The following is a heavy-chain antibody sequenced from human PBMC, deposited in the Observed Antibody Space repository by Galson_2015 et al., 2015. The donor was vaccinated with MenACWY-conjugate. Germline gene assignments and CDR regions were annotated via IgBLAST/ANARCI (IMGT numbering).Heavy chain of an antibody. D-gene: IGHD3-22*01. CDR1: GFTFSNTA. CDR2: AAYDSGTK. Sequence: SLRLSCAASGFTFSNTAMHWVRQAPGKGLEWVAVAAYDSGTKYYADSVQGRFSISRDNSKNTLYLEMNSLRPEDTAVYYCVKTRRESSGYYYREFDHWGQGTLVTVSS. V-gene: IGHV3-30*04. J-gene: IGHJ4*02. CDR3: VKTRRESSGYYYREFDH.